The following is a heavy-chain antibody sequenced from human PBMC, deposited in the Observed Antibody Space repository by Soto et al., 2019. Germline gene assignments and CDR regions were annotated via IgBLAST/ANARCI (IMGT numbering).Heavy chain of an antibody. CDR1: LYIFTLYY. CDR3: ARDFSSSSVPYYYFDY. J-gene: IGHJ4*02. CDR2: INPSGGST. V-gene: IGHV1-46*01. Sequence: GASVRVSRQASLYIFTLYYMHWVRQAPGQGLEWMGIINPSGGSTSYAQKFQGRVTMTRDTSTSTVYMELSSLRSEDTAVYYCARDFSSSSVPYYYFDYWGQGTLVTVSS. D-gene: IGHD6-6*01.